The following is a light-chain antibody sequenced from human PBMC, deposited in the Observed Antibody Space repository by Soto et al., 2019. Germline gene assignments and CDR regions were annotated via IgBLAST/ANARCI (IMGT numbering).Light chain of an antibody. J-gene: IGKJ2*01. CDR1: QSVSTN. CDR2: GAS. V-gene: IGKV3-15*01. Sequence: EIVLTQSPGTLSVSPGERANLSCRASQSVSTNLAWFQQKPGQAPRLLTYGASTRATGIPAKFSGSGSGTAFTLTITSLQSEDLAVYYCQQSNNWPYTFGQGTKLE. CDR3: QQSNNWPYT.